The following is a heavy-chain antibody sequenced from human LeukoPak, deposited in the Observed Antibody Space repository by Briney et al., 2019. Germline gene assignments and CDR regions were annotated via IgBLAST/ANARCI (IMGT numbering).Heavy chain of an antibody. Sequence: GGSLRLSCAASGFTFNNYWMSWVRQAPGKGLEWVANINLDGSDRYYVDSVKGRFTISRDNAKKSIHLQMNSLRAEDTAVYYCAKAPDIVVVPAAFDYWGQGTLVTVSS. D-gene: IGHD2-2*01. CDR1: GFTFNNYW. V-gene: IGHV3-7*03. J-gene: IGHJ4*02. CDR2: INLDGSDR. CDR3: AKAPDIVVVPAAFDY.